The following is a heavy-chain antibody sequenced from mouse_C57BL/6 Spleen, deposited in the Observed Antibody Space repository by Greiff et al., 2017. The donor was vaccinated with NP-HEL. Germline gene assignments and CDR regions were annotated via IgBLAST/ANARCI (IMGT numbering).Heavy chain of an antibody. J-gene: IGHJ4*01. CDR2: INPNNGGT. Sequence: VQLQQSGPELVKPGASVKIPCKASGYTFTDYNMDWVKQSHGKSLEWIGDINPNNGGTIYNQKFKGKATLTVDKSSSTAYMELRSLTSEDTAVYYCARQRRPPYAMDYWGQGTSVTVSS. CDR1: GYTFTDYN. D-gene: IGHD3-2*02. V-gene: IGHV1-18*01. CDR3: ARQRRPPYAMDY.